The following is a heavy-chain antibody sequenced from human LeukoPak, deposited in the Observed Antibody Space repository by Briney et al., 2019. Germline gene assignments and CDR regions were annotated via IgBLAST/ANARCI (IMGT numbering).Heavy chain of an antibody. D-gene: IGHD6-13*01. CDR3: ARERYSSSWYNRDYFDY. V-gene: IGHV4-59*02. J-gene: IGHJ4*02. CDR2: IFYKGST. Sequence: SETLSLTCSVSGGSVSGYYWSWIRQPPGKGLEWIGYIFYKGSTNYNPSLKSRVTMSLDTSRNQFSLKLNSVTAADTAVYYCARERYSSSWYNRDYFDYWGQGTLVTVSS. CDR1: GGSVSGYY.